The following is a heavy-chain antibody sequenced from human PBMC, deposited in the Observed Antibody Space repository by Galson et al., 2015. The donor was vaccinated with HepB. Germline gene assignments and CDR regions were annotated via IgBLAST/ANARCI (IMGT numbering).Heavy chain of an antibody. CDR2: ISGSGGST. CDR3: AKDGGARWFGGVPPRLLAWYFQH. Sequence: SLRLSCAASGFTFSSYAMSWVRQAPGKGLEWVSAISGSGGSTYYADSVKGRFTISRDNSRNTLYLQMNSLRAEDTAVYYCAKDGGARWFGGVPPRLLAWYFQHWGQGTLVTVSS. D-gene: IGHD3-10*01. CDR1: GFTFSSYA. J-gene: IGHJ1*01. V-gene: IGHV3-23*01.